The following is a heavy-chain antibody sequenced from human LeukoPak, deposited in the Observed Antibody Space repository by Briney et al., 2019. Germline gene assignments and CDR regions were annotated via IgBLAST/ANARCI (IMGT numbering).Heavy chain of an antibody. CDR2: IWYDGSNK. J-gene: IGHJ4*02. CDR3: AKVRGIYCSSTSCLFDY. V-gene: IGHV3-33*06. D-gene: IGHD2-2*01. CDR1: GFTFSSYG. Sequence: PGGSLRLSCAASGFTFSSYGMHWVRQAPGKGLEWVAVIWYDGSNKYYADSVKGRFTISRDNSKNTLYLQMNSLRAEDTAVYYCAKVRGIYCSSTSCLFDYWGQGTLVTVSS.